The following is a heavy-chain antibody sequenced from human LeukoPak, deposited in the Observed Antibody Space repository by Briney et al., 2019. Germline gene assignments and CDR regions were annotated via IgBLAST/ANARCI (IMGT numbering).Heavy chain of an antibody. D-gene: IGHD4-11*01. CDR3: ARHRDYNGPFDH. Sequence: ASVKVSCKASGYTLTGYYMHWVRQAPGQGLEWMGWINPNSGGTNYAQKFQGRVTMTRDTSISTAYMELSRLRSDDTAVYYCARHRDYNGPFDHWGQGTLVTVSS. CDR2: INPNSGGT. J-gene: IGHJ4*02. CDR1: GYTLTGYY. V-gene: IGHV1-2*02.